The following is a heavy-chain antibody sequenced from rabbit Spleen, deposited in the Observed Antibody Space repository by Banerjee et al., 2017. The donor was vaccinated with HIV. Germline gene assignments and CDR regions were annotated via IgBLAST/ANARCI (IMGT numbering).Heavy chain of an antibody. D-gene: IGHD1-1*01. V-gene: IGHV1S40*01. Sequence: QQLVESGGGLVRPGASLTLTCTASGFSFSSGYDIVWVRQAPGKGLEWIGYIYSSIHYTYYANWAKGRFTISKTSSTTVTLQMTSLTAADTATYFCARDLDGVIGWNFGWWGPGTLVTVS. CDR3: ARDLDGVIGWNFGW. CDR1: GFSFSSGYD. J-gene: IGHJ4*01. CDR2: IYSSIHYT.